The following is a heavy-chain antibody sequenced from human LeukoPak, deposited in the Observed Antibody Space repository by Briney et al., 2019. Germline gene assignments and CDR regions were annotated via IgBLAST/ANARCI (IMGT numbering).Heavy chain of an antibody. D-gene: IGHD6-19*01. CDR1: EFTFTDYD. J-gene: IGHJ4*02. V-gene: IGHV3-13*01. Sequence: GGSLRLSCAASEFTFTDYDMHWVRQVIGKGLEWVSAIGIRGDTHYSGSVKGRFTISRENAESSLYLQMNSLRAEDTAVYYCARGGIQVSGIDEFDYWGQGTLVTVSS. CDR3: ARGGIQVSGIDEFDY. CDR2: IGIRGDT.